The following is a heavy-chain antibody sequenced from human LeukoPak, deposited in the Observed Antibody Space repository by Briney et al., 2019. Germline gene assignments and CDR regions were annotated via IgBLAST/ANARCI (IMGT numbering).Heavy chain of an antibody. V-gene: IGHV3-33*01. J-gene: IGHJ3*02. CDR1: GFTLSSYG. D-gene: IGHD6-6*01. Sequence: GGSLRLSCAASGFTLSSYGMHWVRQASGKGLEWVAVIWYDGSNKYYADSVKGRFTISRDNSKNTLYLQMNSLRAEDTAVYYCARDSLASSSSGAFDIWGQGTMVTVSS. CDR2: IWYDGSNK. CDR3: ARDSLASSSSGAFDI.